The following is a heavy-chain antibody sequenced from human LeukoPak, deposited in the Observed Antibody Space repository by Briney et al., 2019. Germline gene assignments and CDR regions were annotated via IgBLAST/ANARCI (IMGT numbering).Heavy chain of an antibody. V-gene: IGHV4-4*02. Sequence: SGTLSLTCGVSGGSITNTNYWTWVRQPPGKGLEWIGEVNLQGSTNYNPSLMGRVAISVDTSENHISLQLTSVTAADTAVYYCARDEGLRGVSLGAFDIWGQGTMVTVSS. J-gene: IGHJ3*02. CDR2: VNLQGST. CDR3: ARDEGLRGVSLGAFDI. CDR1: GGSITNTNY. D-gene: IGHD3-10*01.